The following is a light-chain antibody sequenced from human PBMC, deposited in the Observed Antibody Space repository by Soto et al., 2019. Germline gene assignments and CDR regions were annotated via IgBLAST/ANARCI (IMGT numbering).Light chain of an antibody. CDR3: SSYTVSSTSHVV. Sequence: QSALTQPRSVSGSPGQSVTISCTETSSDVRFYNYVSWYQHHPGKAPKLMIYDVSKRPSGVPDRFSGSKSGSTASLTISGLQADDEAEYYCSSYTVSSTSHVVFGGGTKLTVL. CDR1: SSDVRFYNY. V-gene: IGLV2-11*01. J-gene: IGLJ2*01. CDR2: DVS.